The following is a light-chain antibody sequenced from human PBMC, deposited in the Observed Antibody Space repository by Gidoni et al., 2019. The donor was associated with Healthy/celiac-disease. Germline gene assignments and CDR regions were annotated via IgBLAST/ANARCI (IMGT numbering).Light chain of an antibody. CDR3: QQYDNLFT. J-gene: IGKJ3*01. CDR2: DAS. V-gene: IGKV1-33*01. Sequence: DIQMTQSPSSLSASEGDRVTITCQASQDISNYLNWYQQKPGKAPKLLIYDASKLETGVPSRFSGSGSGTDFTFTISSLHPEDIATYYCQQYDNLFTFXPXTKVDIK. CDR1: QDISNY.